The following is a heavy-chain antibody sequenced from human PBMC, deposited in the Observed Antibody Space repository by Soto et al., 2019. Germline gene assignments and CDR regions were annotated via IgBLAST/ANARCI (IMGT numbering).Heavy chain of an antibody. V-gene: IGHV1-3*05. J-gene: IGHJ4*02. CDR2: IHAGNGNT. CDR3: ASAVAVAADFDY. CDR1: GYTFTGYA. Sequence: QVQLVQSGAEEKKPGASVKVSCKASGYTFTGYAMHWVRQAPGQRLEWMGWIHAGNGNTKYSQKFRGRVTITRDTAASNAYTEVSSLRSEDTAVYYCASAVAVAADFDYCGQGTLVTVS. D-gene: IGHD6-19*01.